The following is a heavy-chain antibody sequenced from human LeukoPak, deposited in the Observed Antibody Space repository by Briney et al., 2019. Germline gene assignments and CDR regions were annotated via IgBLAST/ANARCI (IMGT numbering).Heavy chain of an antibody. D-gene: IGHD3-22*01. CDR1: GYTFTFTNYG. CDR2: ISAYNGNT. J-gene: IGHJ4*02. V-gene: IGHV1-18*01. Sequence: RWASVKVSCKASGYTFTFTNYGISWVRQAPGQGLEWMGWISAYNGNTNYAQKLQGRVTMTTDTSTTTAYMDLRSLRSDDTAVYYCARAKGETNYYDSGPYYFDYWGQGTLVTVSS. CDR3: ARAKGETNYYDSGPYYFDY.